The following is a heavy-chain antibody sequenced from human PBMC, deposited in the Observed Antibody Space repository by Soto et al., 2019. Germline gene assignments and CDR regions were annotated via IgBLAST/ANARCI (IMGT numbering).Heavy chain of an antibody. J-gene: IGHJ4*02. V-gene: IGHV1-46*01. CDR1: GYTFTSYY. CDR3: AREVERGYSYGYLEY. CDR2: INPSGGGT. D-gene: IGHD5-18*01. Sequence: QVQLVQSGAEVKKPGASVKVSCKASGYTFTSYYMHWVRQAPGQGLEWMGIINPSGGGTSYTQKFQGRVTMTRDTSTSTVYMELSSLISEDTAVYYCAREVERGYSYGYLEYWGQGTLVTVSS.